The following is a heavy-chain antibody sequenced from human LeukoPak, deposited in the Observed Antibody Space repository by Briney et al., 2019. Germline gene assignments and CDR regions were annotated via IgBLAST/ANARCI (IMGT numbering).Heavy chain of an antibody. J-gene: IGHJ4*02. Sequence: GGSLRLSCAASGFTFSSSAMSWVRQAPGKGLEWVSAITDAVGSTHYADSVKGRFTISSDNSKNTVYLQMNSLRPEDMAVYYCAKEIFSGLLYIDYWGQGTLVTVSS. D-gene: IGHD5-12*01. CDR3: AKEIFSGLLYIDY. CDR2: ITDAVGST. CDR1: GFTFSSSA. V-gene: IGHV3-23*01.